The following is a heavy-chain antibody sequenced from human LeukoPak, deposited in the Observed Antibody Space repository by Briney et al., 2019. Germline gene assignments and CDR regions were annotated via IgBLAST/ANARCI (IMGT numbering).Heavy chain of an antibody. CDR1: GGSISSSSYY. D-gene: IGHD3-10*01. J-gene: IGHJ6*03. CDR2: IYYSGST. V-gene: IGHV4-39*07. CDR3: ARVGYYGPGSYPVGHYYYYMDV. Sequence: SETLSLTCTVSGGSISSSSYYWGWIRQPPGKGLEWIGSIYYSGSTYYNPSLKSRVTISVDTSKNQFSLKLSSVTAADTAVYYCARVGYYGPGSYPVGHYYYYMDVWGKGTTVTISS.